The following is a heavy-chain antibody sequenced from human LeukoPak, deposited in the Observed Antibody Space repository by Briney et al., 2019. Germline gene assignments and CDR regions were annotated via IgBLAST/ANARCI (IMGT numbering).Heavy chain of an antibody. D-gene: IGHD2-15*01. CDR3: ARDSSGGSCVFDP. J-gene: IGHJ5*02. CDR2: ISSSGSTI. Sequence: GGSLRLSCAASGFTFSSYEMNWVRQAPGKGLEWVSYISSSGSTIYYADSVKGRFTISRDNAKNSLYLQMNSLRAEDTAVYYCARDSSGGSCVFDPWGQGTLVTVSS. CDR1: GFTFSSYE. V-gene: IGHV3-48*03.